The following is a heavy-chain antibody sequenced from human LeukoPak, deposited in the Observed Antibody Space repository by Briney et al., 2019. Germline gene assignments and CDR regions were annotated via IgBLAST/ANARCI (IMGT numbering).Heavy chain of an antibody. D-gene: IGHD5-18*01. CDR1: GGSVSSGNYY. V-gene: IGHV4-61*02. CDR2: IYTSGST. J-gene: IGHJ4*02. Sequence: PSQTLSLTCTVSGGSVSSGNYYWTWIRQPAGKGLEWIGRIYTSGSTNYNPSLKSRVTISVDTSKNQFSLKLSSVTAADTAVYYCARVAGRGRIQLWFHDYWGQGTLVTVSS. CDR3: ARVAGRGRIQLWFHDY.